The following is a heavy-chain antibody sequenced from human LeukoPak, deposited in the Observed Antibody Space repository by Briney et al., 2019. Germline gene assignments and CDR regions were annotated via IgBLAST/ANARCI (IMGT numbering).Heavy chain of an antibody. J-gene: IGHJ4*02. CDR1: GGASNGYS. CDR3: AREGHSRTSTGGDLHL. CDR2: ITHTGGT. D-gene: IGHD4-17*01. V-gene: IGHV4-34*01. Sequence: SETLSLTRAVSGGASNGYSSSWIRQSPEKGLEWIGEITHTGGTNYNPSLKTRDTLSIDTSQNQFSLKLTSVTAADTPVYNCAREGHSRTSTGGDLHLWGQGILVTVPS.